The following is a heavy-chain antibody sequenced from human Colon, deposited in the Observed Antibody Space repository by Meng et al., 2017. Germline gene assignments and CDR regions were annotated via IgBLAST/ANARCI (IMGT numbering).Heavy chain of an antibody. V-gene: IGHV4-39*01. CDR3: ALKSPSNWANWFDP. Sequence: QLQLQESGPGLVKPSETLSLTCTVSGASISSTYYWGWIRQPPGKGLEWIGSIYYSGSTYYNPSLKSRVTMSVDTSKSQFSLKLSSVTAADTAVYYCALKSPSNWANWFDPWGQGTLVTVSS. D-gene: IGHD7-27*01. CDR1: GASISSTYY. CDR2: IYYSGST. J-gene: IGHJ5*02.